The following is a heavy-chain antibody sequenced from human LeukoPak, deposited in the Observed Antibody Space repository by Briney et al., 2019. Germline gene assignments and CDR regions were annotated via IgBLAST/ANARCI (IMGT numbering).Heavy chain of an antibody. Sequence: GGSLRLSCAASGFTFSSYSMNWVRQAPGKGLKWVSYISSSSSTIYYADSVKGRFTISRDNAKNSLYLQMNSLRAEDTAVYYCATLDIVVVPAYYYYYMDVWGKGTTVTVSS. J-gene: IGHJ6*03. CDR1: GFTFSSYS. D-gene: IGHD2-2*01. CDR2: ISSSSSTI. CDR3: ATLDIVVVPAYYYYYMDV. V-gene: IGHV3-48*01.